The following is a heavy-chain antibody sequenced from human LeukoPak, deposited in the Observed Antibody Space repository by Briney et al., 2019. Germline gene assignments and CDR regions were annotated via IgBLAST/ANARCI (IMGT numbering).Heavy chain of an antibody. CDR2: IYSGGST. Sequence: QPGGSLSLSCAASGFTVSSNYMSWVRQAPGKGLEWVSVIYSGGSTYYADSVKGRFTISRDNSKNTLYLQMNSLRAEDTAVYYCARGEMATIPIDYWGQGTLVTVSS. V-gene: IGHV3-66*02. J-gene: IGHJ4*02. CDR3: ARGEMATIPIDY. D-gene: IGHD5-24*01. CDR1: GFTVSSNY.